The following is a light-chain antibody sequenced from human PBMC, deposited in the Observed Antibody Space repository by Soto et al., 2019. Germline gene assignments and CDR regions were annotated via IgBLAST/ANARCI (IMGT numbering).Light chain of an antibody. CDR1: QSISSD. Sequence: MKQSPATLSVSPGERATLSCRASQSISSDVAWYQQKPGQAPRLLIYGASTTATGIPARFSGSGSGTEFTLTISSLQSEDFAVYNCQQYNKWPRTFGQGTKVDIK. J-gene: IGKJ2*01. V-gene: IGKV3-15*01. CDR3: QQYNKWPRT. CDR2: GAS.